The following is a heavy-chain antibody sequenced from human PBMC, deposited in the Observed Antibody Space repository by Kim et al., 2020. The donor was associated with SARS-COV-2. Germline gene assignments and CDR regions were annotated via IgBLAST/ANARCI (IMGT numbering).Heavy chain of an antibody. CDR2: INWNGGST. V-gene: IGHV3-20*04. CDR1: GFTFDDYG. J-gene: IGHJ6*03. CDR3: ARGKSDYGTFAQGYYMDV. D-gene: IGHD4-17*01. Sequence: GGSLRLSCAASGFTFDDYGMSWVRQAPGKGLEWVSGINWNGGSTGYADSVKGRFTISRDNAKNSLYLQMNSLRAEDTALYYCARGKSDYGTFAQGYYMDVWGKGTTVTVSS.